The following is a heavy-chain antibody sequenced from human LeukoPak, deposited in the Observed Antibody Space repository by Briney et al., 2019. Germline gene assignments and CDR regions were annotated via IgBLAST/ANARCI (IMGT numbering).Heavy chain of an antibody. V-gene: IGHV3-21*03. D-gene: IGHD2/OR15-2a*01. J-gene: IGHJ4*02. CDR3: ARDFYDGFALDY. CDR2: IFSSSTYI. Sequence: SGGSLRLSCAASGFTFSDSYMTWVRQAPGKGLEWVSFIFSSSTYIYYTDSVKGRFTISRDNARNSLYLQMDNLRAEDTGVYYCARDFYDGFALDYWGQGTLVTVSS. CDR1: GFTFSDSY.